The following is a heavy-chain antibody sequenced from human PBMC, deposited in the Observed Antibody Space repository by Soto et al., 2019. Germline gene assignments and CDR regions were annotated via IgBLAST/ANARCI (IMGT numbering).Heavy chain of an antibody. J-gene: IGHJ5*02. CDR1: GGSISSGGYY. CDR3: AGTGRFAAIELWWFDP. V-gene: IGHV4-31*03. D-gene: IGHD2-2*01. CDR2: IYYSGST. Sequence: SETLSLTCTVSGGSISSGGYYWSWIRQHPGKGLEWIGYIYYSGSTYYNPSLKSRVTISVDTSKNQFSLKLSSVTAADTAVYYCAGTGRFAAIELWWFDPWGRGTLVNVSS.